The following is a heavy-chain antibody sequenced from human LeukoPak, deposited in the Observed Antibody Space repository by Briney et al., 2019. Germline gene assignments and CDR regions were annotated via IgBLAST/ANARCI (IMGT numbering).Heavy chain of an antibody. CDR2: IYSGGST. V-gene: IGHV3-53*01. CDR1: GFTVSSNY. CDR3: ASRARGGNFDS. D-gene: IGHD3-10*01. Sequence: GGSLRLSCAASGFTVSSNYMSWVRQAPGKGLEWVSVIYSGGSTYYADSVKGRFTISRDNSKNTLYLQMNSLRAEDTAVYYCASRARGGNFDSGGREPLVPVPS. J-gene: IGHJ4*02.